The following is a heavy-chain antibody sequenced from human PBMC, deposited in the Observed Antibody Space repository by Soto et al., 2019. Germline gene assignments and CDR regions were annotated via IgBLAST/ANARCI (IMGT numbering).Heavy chain of an antibody. CDR1: GFTFSSFG. CDR2: ISSTGNTK. D-gene: IGHD6-25*01. Sequence: QVQLVESGGGVVQPGGSLRLSCAASGFTFSSFGMHWVRQAPGKGLEWVAIISSTGNTKSYADSVKGRFTISRDNSKNTLHLQMDSLRAEDSAVYHCAKKAASGSAASLFDSCGQGTLVTVSS. CDR3: AKKAASGSAASLFDS. J-gene: IGHJ4*02. V-gene: IGHV3-30*18.